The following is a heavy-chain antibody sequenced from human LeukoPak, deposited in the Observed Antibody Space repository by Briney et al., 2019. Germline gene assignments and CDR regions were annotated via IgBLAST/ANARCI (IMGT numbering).Heavy chain of an antibody. V-gene: IGHV3-74*01. J-gene: IGHJ4*02. D-gene: IGHD7-27*01. CDR1: GSTFSSYW. CDR3: VRGLWGVDY. CDR2: IDIDESRT. Sequence: GGSLRLSCVATGSTFSSYWMHWVRQAPGKGLVWVARIDIDESRTNYADSVKGRFTISRDNAENTLYLEMNSLRAEDTAVYYCVRGLWGVDYWGQGTLVTVSS.